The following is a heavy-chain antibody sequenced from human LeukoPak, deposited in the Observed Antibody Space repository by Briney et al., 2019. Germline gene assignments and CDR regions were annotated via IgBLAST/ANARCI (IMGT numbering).Heavy chain of an antibody. J-gene: IGHJ6*04. CDR3: AKKSCSSTSCYEDV. CDR1: GFTFSSYA. Sequence: GGSLRLSCAASGFTFSSYAMSWVRQAPGKGLEWVSAISGSGDNTDYTDSVKGRFTISRDNTKNTLYLQMNSLRAEDTAVYYCAKKSCSSTSCYEDVWGKGTTVTVSS. D-gene: IGHD2-2*01. CDR2: ISGSGDNT. V-gene: IGHV3-23*01.